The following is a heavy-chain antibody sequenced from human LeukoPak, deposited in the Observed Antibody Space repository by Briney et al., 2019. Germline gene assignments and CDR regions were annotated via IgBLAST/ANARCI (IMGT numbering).Heavy chain of an antibody. V-gene: IGHV3-15*01. CDR2: IKSKTDGGTT. D-gene: IGHD3-16*01. J-gene: IGHJ4*02. CDR3: ARDLSRLGKGYFDY. CDR1: GFTFSNAW. Sequence: GGSLRLSCAASGFTFSNAWMSWVRQAPGKGLEWVGRIKSKTDGGTTDYAAPVKGRFTISRDDSKNTLYLLMNSLRAEDTAVYYCARDLSRLGKGYFDYWGQGTLVTVSS.